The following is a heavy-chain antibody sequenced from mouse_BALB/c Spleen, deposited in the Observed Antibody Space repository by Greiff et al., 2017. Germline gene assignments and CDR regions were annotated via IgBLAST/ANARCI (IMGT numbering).Heavy chain of an antibody. Sequence: VQLQQSAAELARPGASVKMSCKASGYTFTSYTMHWVKQRPGQGLEWIGYINPSSGYTEYNQKFKDKTTLTADKSSSTAYMQLSSLTSEDSAVYYCARGDYGSSYAYWGQGTLVTVSA. CDR3: ARGDYGSSYAY. V-gene: IGHV1-4*02. CDR2: INPSSGYT. D-gene: IGHD1-1*01. J-gene: IGHJ3*01. CDR1: GYTFTSYT.